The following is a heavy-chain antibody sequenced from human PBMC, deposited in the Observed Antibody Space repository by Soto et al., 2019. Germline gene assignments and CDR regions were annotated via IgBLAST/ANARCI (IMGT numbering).Heavy chain of an antibody. Sequence: ASVKVYCKACGGSLRSCGSSWVRQAPGQGLEWMGWISAYNGNTNYAQKLQGRVTMTTDTSTITAYMELRSLRSDDTAVYYCARQPVAGTAFFHYWGQGTLVTVSS. J-gene: IGHJ4*02. CDR3: ARQPVAGTAFFHY. CDR1: GGSLRSCG. V-gene: IGHV1-18*01. CDR2: ISAYNGNT. D-gene: IGHD6-19*01.